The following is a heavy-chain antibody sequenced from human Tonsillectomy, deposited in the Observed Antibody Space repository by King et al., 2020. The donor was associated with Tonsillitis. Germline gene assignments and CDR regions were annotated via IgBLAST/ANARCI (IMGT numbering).Heavy chain of an antibody. CDR1: VGSISSTSYY. CDR3: ASHYCGGDCYPIAAFFDF. CDR2: IYYSGST. Sequence: QLQESGPGLVKPSETLSLTCTVSVGSISSTSYYWGWIRQPPRKGLEWIGSIYYSGSTYYNPSLKSRVTISVDTSKNQFSLKLRSVTAADTAVYFCASHYCGGDCYPIAAFFDFWGQGTLVTVSS. D-gene: IGHD2-21*02. V-gene: IGHV4-39*01. J-gene: IGHJ4*02.